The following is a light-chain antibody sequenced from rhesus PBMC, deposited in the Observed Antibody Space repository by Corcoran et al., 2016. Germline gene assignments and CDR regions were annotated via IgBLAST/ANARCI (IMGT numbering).Light chain of an antibody. CDR3: QQRNSYPLT. Sequence: DIQLTQSPSSLSASVGDRVTITCRASQDISSYLAWYQQKSGTAPNLMIYHASILTSGVPSRFSGSGSGTDFTLTISSLQPEDCATYYCQQRNSYPLTFGGGTKVEIK. J-gene: IGKJ4*01. V-gene: IGKV1-38*01. CDR2: HAS. CDR1: QDISSY.